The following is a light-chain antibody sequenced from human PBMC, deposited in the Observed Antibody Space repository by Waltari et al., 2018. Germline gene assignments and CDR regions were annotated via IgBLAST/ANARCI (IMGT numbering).Light chain of an antibody. CDR3: QHRSNWPPS. CDR1: QSIGSY. J-gene: IGKJ2*01. V-gene: IGKV3-11*01. Sequence: EIVLTQSPATLSLSPGERATLSCRASQSIGSYLAWYQQKPGLAPRLLIYDASNRATGIPARFSGSGSGTDVTLTISSLEPEDFAVYYCQHRSNWPPSFGQGTKVEIE. CDR2: DAS.